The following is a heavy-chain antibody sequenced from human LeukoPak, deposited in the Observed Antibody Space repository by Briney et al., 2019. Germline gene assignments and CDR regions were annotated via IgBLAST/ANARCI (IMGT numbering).Heavy chain of an antibody. CDR1: GSHFTNYW. J-gene: IGHJ4*02. CDR2: IYPDDSDT. V-gene: IGHV5-51*01. CDR3: ARRKYGSGSYYDY. Sequence: GGSLKISCKGSGSHFTNYWVGWVRQMPGKGLEWMRIIYPDDSDTRYSPSFQGQVTISTDKSISTASLQWSTLKASDTAMYYCARRKYGSGSYYDYWGQGTLVTVSS. D-gene: IGHD3-10*01.